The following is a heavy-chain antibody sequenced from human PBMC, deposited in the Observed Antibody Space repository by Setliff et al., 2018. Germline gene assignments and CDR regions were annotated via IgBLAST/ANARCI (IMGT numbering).Heavy chain of an antibody. CDR3: ARAGLAAAGRKGVFDH. J-gene: IGHJ4*02. CDR1: GYSFTSHY. V-gene: IGHV1-46*01. CDR2: INPGGVTS. Sequence: GASVKVSCKPSGYSFTSHYIHWVRQAPGQGLEWMGIINPGGVTSSSTQKFEGRVTMTRDTSTSTVYMELNSLTSDDTAVYYCARAGLAAAGRKGVFDHWGQGTLVTVSS. D-gene: IGHD6-13*01.